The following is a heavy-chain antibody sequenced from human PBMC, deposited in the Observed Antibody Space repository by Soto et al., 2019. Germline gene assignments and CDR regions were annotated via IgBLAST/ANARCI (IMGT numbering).Heavy chain of an antibody. D-gene: IGHD2-15*01. CDR1: GFTFSDYG. CDR3: ARGSLYCSSTSCSYGMDV. Sequence: GSLRLSCAASGFTFSDYGMHWVRQAPGEGLQWVAVIWFDGSNEHYADSVKGRFTISRDNSKNTLYLQMYSLRAGDTAVYYCARGSLYCSSTSCSYGMDVWGQGTTVTVSS. V-gene: IGHV3-33*01. J-gene: IGHJ6*02. CDR2: IWFDGSNE.